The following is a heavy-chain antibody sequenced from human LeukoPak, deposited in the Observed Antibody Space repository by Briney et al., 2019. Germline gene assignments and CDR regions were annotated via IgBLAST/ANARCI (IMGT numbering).Heavy chain of an antibody. CDR2: INHSGST. Sequence: SETLSLTCAVYGGSFSGYYWSWIRQPPGKGLEWIGEINHSGSTNYNPSLKSRVTISVDTSKNQFSLKLSSVTAADTAVYYCARDLGDNWFDPWGQGTLVTVSS. J-gene: IGHJ5*02. CDR1: GGSFSGYY. CDR3: ARDLGDNWFDP. V-gene: IGHV4-34*01.